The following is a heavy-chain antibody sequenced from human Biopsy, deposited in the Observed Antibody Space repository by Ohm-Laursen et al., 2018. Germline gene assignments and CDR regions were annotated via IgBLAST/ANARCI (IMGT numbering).Heavy chain of an antibody. J-gene: IGHJ4*02. V-gene: IGHV4-59*01. CDR2: IYYTGST. D-gene: IGHD3-16*01. Sequence: SQTLSLTCPVSRDSISNYYWTWIRRSPGRGLEWIGYIYYTGSTNYNPSVKGRVTISVDTSKNQFSLKLNSVTAADTAVYFCARDSRGGHLNTTLITGKNLDSWGQGILVTVSS. CDR1: RDSISNYY. CDR3: ARDSRGGHLNTTLITGKNLDS.